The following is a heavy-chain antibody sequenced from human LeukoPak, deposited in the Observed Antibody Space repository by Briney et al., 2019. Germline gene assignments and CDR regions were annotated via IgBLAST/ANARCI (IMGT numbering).Heavy chain of an antibody. CDR3: ASGLQQQLGWFDP. CDR1: GFTVRNNY. D-gene: IGHD6-13*01. Sequence: PGGSLRLSCAASGFTVRNNYMSWVRHAPGKGLEWVSIIYSGGSTYYADSVKGRFTISRNNSKNTLYLQMSSLRADDTAVYYCASGLQQQLGWFDPWGQGTQVTVSS. J-gene: IGHJ5*02. V-gene: IGHV3-53*04. CDR2: IYSGGST.